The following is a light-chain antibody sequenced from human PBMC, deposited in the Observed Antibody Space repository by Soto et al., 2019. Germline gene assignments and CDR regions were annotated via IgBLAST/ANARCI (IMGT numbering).Light chain of an antibody. CDR2: AAS. CDR1: RDVGSD. J-gene: IGKJ1*01. V-gene: IGKV1-6*01. CDR3: LQDYGDSWT. Sequence: TQMTQSPLSLSASVGEKIIITCRASRDVGSDVSWYQQKPGQAPKLVIYAASNLYTGVPSRFSGRRSGTEFTLIISSLQPEDFASYYCLQDYGDSWTFGQGTKVEIE.